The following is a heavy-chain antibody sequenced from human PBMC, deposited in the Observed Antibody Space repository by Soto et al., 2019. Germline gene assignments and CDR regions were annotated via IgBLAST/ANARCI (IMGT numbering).Heavy chain of an antibody. Sequence: SETLSVTCTVSGGSVSSGSYYWSWIRQPPGKVLEWIGYIYYSGSTNYNPSLKSRVTISVDTSKNQFSLKLSSVTAADTAVYYCARVVTAKFDFWGQGTLVTVSS. V-gene: IGHV4-61*01. D-gene: IGHD2-21*02. CDR1: GGSVSSGSYY. J-gene: IGHJ4*02. CDR3: ARVVTAKFDF. CDR2: IYYSGST.